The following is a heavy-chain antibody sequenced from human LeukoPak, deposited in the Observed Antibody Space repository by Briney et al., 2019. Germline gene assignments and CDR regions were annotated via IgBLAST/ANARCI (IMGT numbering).Heavy chain of an antibody. D-gene: IGHD6-19*01. J-gene: IGHJ5*02. CDR3: AREGVVAGSSRGWFDP. CDR2: IRPDDGAQ. Sequence: ASVKVSCKASGYTLSGFYIHWVRQAPGQGLEWMGRIRPDDGAQNYAQKIQGRVTLTRDTSISTSYMELSSLTSDDTAVYFCAREGVVAGSSRGWFDPWGHGTQVTVSS. CDR1: GYTLSGFY. V-gene: IGHV1-2*06.